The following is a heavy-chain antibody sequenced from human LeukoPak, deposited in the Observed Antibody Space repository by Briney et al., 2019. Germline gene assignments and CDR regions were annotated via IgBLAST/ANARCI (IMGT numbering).Heavy chain of an antibody. CDR3: AKSWVTVTRGRTYFDY. CDR2: ISNDGSET. CDR1: GFVFSRYG. Sequence: PTGRSLRLSCVASGFVFSRYGMPWVRQAPGKGLEWVAIISNDGSETYYVDSVKGRFTISRGNSKNMLYLQINSLRVEDTAVYYCAKSWVTVTRGRTYFDYWGQGTLVTVSS. V-gene: IGHV3-30*18. D-gene: IGHD3-10*01. J-gene: IGHJ4*02.